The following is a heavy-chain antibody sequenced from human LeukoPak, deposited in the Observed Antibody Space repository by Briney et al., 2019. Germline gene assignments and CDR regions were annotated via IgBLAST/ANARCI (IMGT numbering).Heavy chain of an antibody. CDR3: ARERGIRNAFDF. CDR2: INAGNGNT. V-gene: IGHV1-3*03. D-gene: IGHD1-14*01. CDR1: GYTFTSYA. J-gene: IGHJ3*01. Sequence: GASVKVSRKASGYTFTSYAMHWVRQAPGQRLEWMGWINAGNGNTKYSQEFQGRVTLTRDTSATTAYLEVSSLRPEDMAVYYCARERGIRNAFDFWGQGTMVTVSS.